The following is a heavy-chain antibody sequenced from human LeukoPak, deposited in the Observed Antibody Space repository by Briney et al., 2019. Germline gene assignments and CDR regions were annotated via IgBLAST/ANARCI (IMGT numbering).Heavy chain of an antibody. CDR3: AKDAIAYSGVYDAFDV. J-gene: IGHJ3*01. V-gene: IGHV3-23*01. CDR2: GAGRGGAT. CDR1: GFTFSDYA. D-gene: IGHD2-21*01. Sequence: GGSLRLSCAASGFTFSDYAMNWVRQAPGRGLEWVAHGAGRGGATYYADSVKGRFTISRDNSKNTLFLQMSSLRAEDMAVYYCAKDAIAYSGVYDAFDVWGQGTMVTVSS.